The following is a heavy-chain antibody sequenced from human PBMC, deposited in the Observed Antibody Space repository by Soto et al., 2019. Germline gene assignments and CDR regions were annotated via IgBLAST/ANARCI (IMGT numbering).Heavy chain of an antibody. CDR2: ISAAGDP. CDR1: GFTFRNYD. V-gene: IGHV3-13*05. CDR3: ARTDRDFYGLDV. J-gene: IGHJ6*02. Sequence: EVQLAESGGGLVQPGGSLRLSCEASGFTFRNYDMHWVLQGTGKGLEWVSGISAAGDPDYADSVEGRFTISRENAQNSFFLQMNSLRVGDTAVYYCARTDRDFYGLDVWGQGTTVIVSS.